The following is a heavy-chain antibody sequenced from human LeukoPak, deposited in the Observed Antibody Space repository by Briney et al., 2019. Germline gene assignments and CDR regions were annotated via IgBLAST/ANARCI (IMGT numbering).Heavy chain of an antibody. CDR3: AKDLPPTKYSSSWATFDY. CDR2: ISGSGGST. D-gene: IGHD6-13*01. Sequence: GGSLRLSCAVSGFTFSSYAMSWVRQAPGKGLEWVSAISGSGGSTYYADSVKGRFTISRDNSKNTLYLQMNSLRAEDTAVYYCAKDLPPTKYSSSWATFDYWGQGTLVTVSS. V-gene: IGHV3-23*01. J-gene: IGHJ4*02. CDR1: GFTFSSYA.